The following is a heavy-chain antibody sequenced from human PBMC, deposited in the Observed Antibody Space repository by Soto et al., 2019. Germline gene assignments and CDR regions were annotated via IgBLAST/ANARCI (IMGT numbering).Heavy chain of an antibody. Sequence: QAQLVQSGPEVQKPGASVKVSCKASGYIFTAYYIGWARQAPGQGLEWMGWVNTYNGHTGYAQKFQGRVTMTTDTSTSTAYMELRDLGTDDTAVYYCTRVQRNSNVAEDSWRQGTLVTVSS. D-gene: IGHD2-21*01. J-gene: IGHJ4*02. CDR3: TRVQRNSNVAEDS. CDR1: GYIFTAYY. CDR2: VNTYNGHT. V-gene: IGHV1-18*04.